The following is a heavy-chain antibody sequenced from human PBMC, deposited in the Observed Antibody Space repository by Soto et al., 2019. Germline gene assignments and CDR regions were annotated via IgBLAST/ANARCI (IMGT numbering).Heavy chain of an antibody. J-gene: IGHJ6*02. V-gene: IGHV3-21*01. CDR1: GFTFSSYS. CDR3: ARRIVVVPAALTNYGMDV. CDR2: ISSSSNYI. Sequence: PGGSLRLSCAASGFTFSSYSMNWVRQAPGKVLEWVSSISSSSNYIYYADSVKGRFTISRDNAKNSLYLQMNSLRAEDTAVYYCARRIVVVPAALTNYGMDVWGQGTTVTVSS. D-gene: IGHD2-2*01.